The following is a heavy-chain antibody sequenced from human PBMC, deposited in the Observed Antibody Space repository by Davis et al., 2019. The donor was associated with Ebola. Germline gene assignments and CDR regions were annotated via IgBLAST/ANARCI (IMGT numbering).Heavy chain of an antibody. CDR2: IYYSGST. CDR1: GGSITNYY. J-gene: IGHJ4*02. Sequence: MPGGSLRLSCTVSGGSITNYYWSWIRQTPGKGLEWIGYIYYSGSTNYNPSLKSRVTISVDKSKNQFSLKLSSVTAADTAVYYCARGLYDFWSGYFDYWGQGTLVTVSS. CDR3: ARGLYDFWSGYFDY. D-gene: IGHD3-3*01. V-gene: IGHV4-59*12.